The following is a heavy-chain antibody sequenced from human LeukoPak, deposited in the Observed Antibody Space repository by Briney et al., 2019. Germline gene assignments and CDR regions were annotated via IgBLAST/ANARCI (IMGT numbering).Heavy chain of an antibody. CDR3: ARTMYYYDSSGYYTDY. CDR2: IDWDDDK. D-gene: IGHD3-22*01. V-gene: IGHV2-70*11. J-gene: IGHJ4*02. Sequence: ESGPTLVNPTQTLTLTCTFSGFSLSTSGVGVGWIRQPPGKALEWLARIDWDDDKYYSTSLKTRLTISKDTSKNQVVLTMTNMDPVDTATYYCARTMYYYDSSGYYTDYWGQGTLVTVSS. CDR1: GFSLSTSGVG.